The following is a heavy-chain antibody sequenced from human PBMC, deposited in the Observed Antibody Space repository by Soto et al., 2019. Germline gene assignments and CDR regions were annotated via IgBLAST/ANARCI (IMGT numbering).Heavy chain of an antibody. V-gene: IGHV1-8*01. D-gene: IGHD6-13*01. CDR3: AREITAAGKYYYYYYMDV. Sequence: ASVKVSCKASGYTFTSYDINWVRQATGQGLEWMGWMNPNSGNTGYAQKFQGRVTMTRNTSISTAYMELSSLRSEDMAVYYCAREITAAGKYYYYYYMDVWGKGTTVTVSS. CDR2: MNPNSGNT. CDR1: GYTFTSYD. J-gene: IGHJ6*03.